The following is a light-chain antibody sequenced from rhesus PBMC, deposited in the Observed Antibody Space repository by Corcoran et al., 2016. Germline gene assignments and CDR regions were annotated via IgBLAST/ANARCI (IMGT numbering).Light chain of an antibody. CDR1: QGFSNY. Sequence: DIQMTQSPSSLSASVGDTVPITCRASQGFSNYLAWYQQKPGKAPTPLVYYTSNLQSGGPSRFSGSGYGTDLTLTISSLQPADFATYYWQQHNSYPWTFGQGTKVEIK. CDR2: YTS. J-gene: IGKJ1*01. CDR3: QQHNSYPWT. V-gene: IGKV1S16*01.